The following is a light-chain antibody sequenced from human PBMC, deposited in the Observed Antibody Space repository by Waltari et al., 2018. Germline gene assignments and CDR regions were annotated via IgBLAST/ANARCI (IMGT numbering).Light chain of an antibody. J-gene: IGKJ2*03. CDR3: QQYNTYSS. V-gene: IGKV1-5*03. CDR2: KAS. Sequence: DIQMTQSPSTLSASVGDTITITCRASQSISNYLAWYQQKPGKAPKLLIYKASTSGNGVPSRFSGSGSGTEFTLTINSLQPDDFATYYCQQYNTYSSFGQGTKLEIK. CDR1: QSISNY.